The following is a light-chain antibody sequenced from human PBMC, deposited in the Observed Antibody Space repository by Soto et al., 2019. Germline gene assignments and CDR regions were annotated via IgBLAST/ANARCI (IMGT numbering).Light chain of an antibody. Sequence: DIQMTQSPSTLSASVGDRVTITCRASQSIGTWLAWYQQKPGKAPKLLIYKASSLQSGVPSRFSGSGSGTEFTLTISSLQPDDFATYYCQHYDSYPWTFGQGTKVEI. J-gene: IGKJ1*01. V-gene: IGKV1-5*03. CDR2: KAS. CDR3: QHYDSYPWT. CDR1: QSIGTW.